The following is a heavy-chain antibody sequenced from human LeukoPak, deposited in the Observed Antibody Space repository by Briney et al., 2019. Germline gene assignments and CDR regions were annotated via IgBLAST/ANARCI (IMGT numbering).Heavy chain of an antibody. J-gene: IGHJ6*04. CDR2: IYSGGST. V-gene: IGHV3-53*01. Sequence: PGGSLRLSCAASGFTVSSNYMSWVRQAPGKGLEWVSVIYSGGSTYYADSVKGRFTISRDNSKNTLYLQMNSLRAEDTAVYYCARTNQLLWFGELLNGMDVWGKGTTVTVSS. D-gene: IGHD3-10*01. CDR1: GFTVSSNY. CDR3: ARTNQLLWFGELLNGMDV.